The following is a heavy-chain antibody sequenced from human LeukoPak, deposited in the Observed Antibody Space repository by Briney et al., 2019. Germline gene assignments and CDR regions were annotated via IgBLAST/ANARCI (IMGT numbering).Heavy chain of an antibody. CDR2: IKQDGSEK. V-gene: IGHV3-7*01. Sequence: GGSLRLSCAASGFTFSSYWMSWVRQAPGKGLEWVANIKQDGSEKYYVDSVKGRFTISRDNAKNSLYLQMNSLRAEDTAVYYCARVPPYCSSTSCYSTYYMDVWGKGTTVTVSS. CDR3: ARVPPYCSSTSCYSTYYMDV. J-gene: IGHJ6*03. CDR1: GFTFSSYW. D-gene: IGHD2-2*01.